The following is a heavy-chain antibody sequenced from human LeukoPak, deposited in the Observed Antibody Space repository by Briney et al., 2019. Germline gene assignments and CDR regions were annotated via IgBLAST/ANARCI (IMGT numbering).Heavy chain of an antibody. Sequence: GGSLRLSCAASGFTFSSYWMHWVRQAPGKGLVWVSRINSDGSSTSYADSVKGRFTISRGNAKNTLYLQMNSLRAEDTAVYYCARDQKYLGASGAFDIWGQGTMVTVSS. CDR3: ARDQKYLGASGAFDI. J-gene: IGHJ3*02. CDR1: GFTFSSYW. CDR2: INSDGSST. V-gene: IGHV3-74*01. D-gene: IGHD2-2*01.